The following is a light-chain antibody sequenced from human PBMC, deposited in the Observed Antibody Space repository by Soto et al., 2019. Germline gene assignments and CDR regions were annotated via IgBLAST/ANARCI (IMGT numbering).Light chain of an antibody. CDR1: TSDVGGYNY. J-gene: IGLJ2*01. CDR3: SSYTISGTVV. V-gene: IGLV2-14*01. CDR2: EVT. Sequence: QSVLTQPASVSGSPGQSITISCTGTTSDVGGYNYVSWYQQHPGKAPKLMIYEVTNRPSGVSNRFSGSKSANTASLTISGLQAEDEADYYCSSYTISGTVVFGGGTKLTVL.